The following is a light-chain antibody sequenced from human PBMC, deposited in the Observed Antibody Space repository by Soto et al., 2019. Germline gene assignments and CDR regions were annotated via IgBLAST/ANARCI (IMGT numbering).Light chain of an antibody. CDR3: QQYESPWWT. J-gene: IGKJ1*01. CDR1: ESVNIRY. CDR2: GAS. Sequence: EIVLTQSPGILSLSPGERATLSCRASESVNIRYLGWYQQKPGQPPRLLIYGASNRATGIPDRFSGSGSGTEFTLTISRLEPEDFAVYYCQQYESPWWTFGQGTKVDIK. V-gene: IGKV3-20*01.